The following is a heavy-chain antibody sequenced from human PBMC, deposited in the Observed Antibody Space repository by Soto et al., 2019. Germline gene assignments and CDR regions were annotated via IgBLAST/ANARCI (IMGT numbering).Heavy chain of an antibody. D-gene: IGHD3-22*01. J-gene: IGHJ6*02. CDR3: ARHSDSSGYFLYYYGMDV. CDR2: IYYSGST. Sequence: SETLSLTCTVSGGSISSSSYYWGWIRQPPGKGLEWIGSIYYSGSTYYNPSLKSRVTISVDTSKNQFSLKLSSVTAADTAVYYCARHSDSSGYFLYYYGMDVWGQGTTVTVSS. V-gene: IGHV4-39*01. CDR1: GGSISSSSYY.